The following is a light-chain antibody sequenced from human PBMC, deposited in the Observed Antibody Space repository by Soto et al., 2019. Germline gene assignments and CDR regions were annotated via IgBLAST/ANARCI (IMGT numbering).Light chain of an antibody. CDR1: SSDIGGYQL. Sequence: QSVLTQPASVSGSPGQSITIPRTGTSSDIGGYQLVSWYQQHPGKAPQLMIFEGTKRPSGVSNRFSGSKSGNTASLTISGLQTEDEADYYCCSYAGSRIYVFGTGTKVTVL. J-gene: IGLJ1*01. CDR3: CSYAGSRIYV. V-gene: IGLV2-23*01. CDR2: EGT.